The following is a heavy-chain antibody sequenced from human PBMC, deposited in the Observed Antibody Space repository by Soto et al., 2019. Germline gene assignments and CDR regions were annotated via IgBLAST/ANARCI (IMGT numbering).Heavy chain of an antibody. CDR1: GFTFSSYA. J-gene: IGHJ5*02. CDR3: AKDRSAGGRFSGIAVAGIPS. Sequence: EVQLLESGGGLVQPGGSLRLSCAASGFTFSSYAMSWVRQTPGKGLEWVSGISGGGGNTYYADSVTGRFTISRDNSRNTLYLQMNSLRAADTAIYYCAKDRSAGGRFSGIAVAGIPSWGQGTLVTVSS. CDR2: ISGGGGNT. D-gene: IGHD6-19*01. V-gene: IGHV3-23*01.